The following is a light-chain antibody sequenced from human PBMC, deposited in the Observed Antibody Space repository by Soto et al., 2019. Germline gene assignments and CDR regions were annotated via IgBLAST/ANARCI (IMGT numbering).Light chain of an antibody. CDR1: QSVSSN. CDR3: QQYSNWPLT. J-gene: IGKJ1*01. V-gene: IGKV3-15*01. Sequence: EIVMTQSPATLSVSPGERATLSCRASQSVSSNLAWYQQKPGQAPRLLIYAASTRATGIPARFSGSGSGTEFTLTISSLQSEDFAVYYCQQYSNWPLTFGQGTKVEIK. CDR2: AAS.